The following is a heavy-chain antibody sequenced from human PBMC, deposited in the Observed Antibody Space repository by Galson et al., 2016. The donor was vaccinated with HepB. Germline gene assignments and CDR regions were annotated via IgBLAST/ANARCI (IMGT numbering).Heavy chain of an antibody. J-gene: IGHJ6*02. CDR1: GGSIRSGGYY. V-gene: IGHV4-31*03. CDR3: ARDQYGDNWTYYYGMDV. CDR2: IYHNGNT. Sequence: TLSLTCTVSGGSIRSGGYYWSWIRQHPGKGPEWIGYIYHNGNTFPNPSLNSRVTISVYTSRNQFSLKLSSVTDADTAVYYCARDQYGDNWTYYYGMDVWGQGATVTVSS. D-gene: IGHD1-1*01.